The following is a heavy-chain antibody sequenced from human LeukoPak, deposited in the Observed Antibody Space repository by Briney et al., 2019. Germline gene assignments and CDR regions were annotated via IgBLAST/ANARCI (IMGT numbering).Heavy chain of an antibody. CDR1: GGSISSGGYY. Sequence: SETLSLTCTVSGGSISSGGYYWSWIRQHPGKGLEWIGYIYYSGSTYYNPSLKSRVTISVDTSKNQFPLKLSSVTAADTAVYYCARVPEYSSSWYFDYWGQGTLVTVSS. V-gene: IGHV4-31*03. CDR3: ARVPEYSSSWYFDY. J-gene: IGHJ4*02. D-gene: IGHD6-13*01. CDR2: IYYSGST.